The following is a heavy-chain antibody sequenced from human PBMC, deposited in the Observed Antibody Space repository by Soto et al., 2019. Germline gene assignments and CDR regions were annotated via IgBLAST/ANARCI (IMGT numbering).Heavy chain of an antibody. CDR2: ISHNGRNK. Sequence: QVHLVESGGGVVQPGRSLRLSCAAAGITFDRFGMHWVRQAPGKGLEWVAGISHNGRNKYYGDSVKGRFIISRDNSKNTLYLQMDSLRGDDTAVYYCAKDFVTAPLPWGQGTLVTVSS. D-gene: IGHD2-21*01. V-gene: IGHV3-30*18. CDR1: GITFDRFG. J-gene: IGHJ5*02. CDR3: AKDFVTAPLP.